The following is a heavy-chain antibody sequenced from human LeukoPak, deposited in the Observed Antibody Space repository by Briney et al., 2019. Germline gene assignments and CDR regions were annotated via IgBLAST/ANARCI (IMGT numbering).Heavy chain of an antibody. V-gene: IGHV3-48*02. D-gene: IGHD6-6*01. CDR1: GFTFNSYS. CDR2: IGSSSSII. Sequence: HPGGSLRLSCGASGFTFNSYSMNWVRQAPGKGLEWVSYIGSSSSIISYADSVKGRFTISRDNAKNSLYLQMNGLRDEDTAVYYCVRDSVYAFDIWGQGTMVTVSS. J-gene: IGHJ3*02. CDR3: VRDSVYAFDI.